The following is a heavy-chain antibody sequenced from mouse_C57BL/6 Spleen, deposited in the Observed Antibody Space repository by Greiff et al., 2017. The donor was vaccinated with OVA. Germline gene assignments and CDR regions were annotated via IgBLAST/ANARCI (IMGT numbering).Heavy chain of an antibody. Sequence: QVQLQQPGAELVRPGTSVKLSCKASGYTFTSYWMHWVKQRPGQGLEWIGVIDPSDSYTNYNQKFKGKATLTVDTSSSTAYMQLSSLTSEDSAVYYCAREGGFAYWGKGTLVTVSA. V-gene: IGHV1-59*01. J-gene: IGHJ3*01. CDR3: AREGGFAY. CDR1: GYTFTSYW. CDR2: IDPSDSYT.